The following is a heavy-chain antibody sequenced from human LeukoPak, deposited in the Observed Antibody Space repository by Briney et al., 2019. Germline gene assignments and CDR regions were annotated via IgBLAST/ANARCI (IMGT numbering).Heavy chain of an antibody. V-gene: IGHV1-3*01. CDR1: GYTFTSYA. CDR2: INAGNGNT. J-gene: IGHJ4*02. Sequence: ASVKVSCKASGYTFTSYAMRWVRQAPGQRLEWMGWINAGNGNTKYSQKFQGRVTITRDTSASTAYMELSSLRSEDTAVYYCARSRAYCSGGSCHDFDYWGQGTLVTVSS. CDR3: ARSRAYCSGGSCHDFDY. D-gene: IGHD2-15*01.